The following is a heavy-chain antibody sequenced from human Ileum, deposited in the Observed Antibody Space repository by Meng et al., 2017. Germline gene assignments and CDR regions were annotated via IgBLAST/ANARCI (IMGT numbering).Heavy chain of an antibody. CDR3: ATSNDRDVYYLGY. CDR1: GTW. CDR2: IFQSGRT. D-gene: IGHD3-22*01. V-gene: IGHV4-4*02. Sequence: QVQLQEPGRRLVKPSGTLSLTCAVSGTWWSWVRQPPGKGLEWIGEIFQSGRTNYNPSLKSRVTISIDKSKSQISLQLSAVTAADTAVYSCATSNDRDVYYLGYWGQGTLVTVSS. J-gene: IGHJ4*02.